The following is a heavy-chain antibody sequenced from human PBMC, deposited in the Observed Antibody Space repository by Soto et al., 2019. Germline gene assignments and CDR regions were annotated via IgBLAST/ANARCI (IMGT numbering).Heavy chain of an antibody. CDR2: IYYSGST. Sequence: PSETLSLTCTVSGGSISSYYWSWIRQPPGRGLEWIGYIYYSGSTNYNPSLKSRVTISVDTSKNQFSLKLSSVTAADTAVYYCARENWNWFDPWGQGTLVTVSS. V-gene: IGHV4-59*01. CDR1: GGSISSYY. D-gene: IGHD1-1*01. CDR3: ARENWNWFDP. J-gene: IGHJ5*02.